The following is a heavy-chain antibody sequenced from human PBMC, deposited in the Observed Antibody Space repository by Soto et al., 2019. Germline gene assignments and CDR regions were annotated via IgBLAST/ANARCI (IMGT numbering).Heavy chain of an antibody. CDR3: ARDQPPPGYCSGGSCFPEYYYYYYMDV. CDR2: ISSSSSYI. CDR1: GFTFSSYS. J-gene: IGHJ6*03. Sequence: PGGSLRLSCAASGFTFSSYSMNWVRQAPGKGLEWVSSISSSSSYIYYADSVKGRFTISRDNAKNSLYLQMNSLRAEDTAVYYCARDQPPPGYCSGGSCFPEYYYYYYMDVWCKGPTGTLS. V-gene: IGHV3-21*01. D-gene: IGHD2-15*01.